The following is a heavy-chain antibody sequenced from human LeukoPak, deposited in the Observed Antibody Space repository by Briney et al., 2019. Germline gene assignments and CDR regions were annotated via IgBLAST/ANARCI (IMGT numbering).Heavy chain of an antibody. D-gene: IGHD3-16*01. Sequence: PGGSLRLSCAASGFTFSSHWMTWVRQAPGKGLEWMANIKPDGSDTYYVNSVKGRLSISRDNSKNSLYLQMNRPRAEDTAVYYCARDPGGSNWGAFDVWGQGTMVTVSS. V-gene: IGHV3-7*01. CDR1: GFTFSSHW. J-gene: IGHJ3*01. CDR2: IKPDGSDT. CDR3: ARDPGGSNWGAFDV.